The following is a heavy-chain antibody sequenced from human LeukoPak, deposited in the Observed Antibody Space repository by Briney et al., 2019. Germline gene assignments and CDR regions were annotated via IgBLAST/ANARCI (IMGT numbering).Heavy chain of an antibody. V-gene: IGHV3-48*03. D-gene: IGHD2-15*01. J-gene: IGHJ4*02. CDR3: ARDRSRSGYCSGGSCYPPDY. Sequence: GGSLRLSCAASGFTFSSYEMNWVRQAPGKGLEWVSYISSSGSIIYYADSVKGRFTISRDNAKNSLYLQMNSLRAEDTAVYYCARDRSRSGYCSGGSCYPPDYWGQGTLVTVSS. CDR2: ISSSGSII. CDR1: GFTFSSYE.